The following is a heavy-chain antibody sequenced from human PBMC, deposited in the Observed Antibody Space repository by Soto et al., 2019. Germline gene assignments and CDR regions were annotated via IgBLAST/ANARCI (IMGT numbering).Heavy chain of an antibody. CDR1: GGTFSSYA. CDR2: IIPIFGTA. Sequence: QVQLVQSGAEVKKPGSSVKVSCKASGGTFSSYAISWVRQAPGQGLEWMGGIIPIFGTANYAQKFQGRVTITADNSTSTAYLELSSLRSEDTAVYYCYCTPCSSTSCEPQYSYYGMDVWGQGTTVTVSS. CDR3: YCTPCSSTSCEPQYSYYGMDV. J-gene: IGHJ6*02. V-gene: IGHV1-69*06. D-gene: IGHD2-2*01.